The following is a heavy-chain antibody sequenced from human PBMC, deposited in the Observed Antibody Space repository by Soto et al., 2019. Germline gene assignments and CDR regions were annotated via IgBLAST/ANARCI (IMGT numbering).Heavy chain of an antibody. D-gene: IGHD3-10*01. CDR3: ARVLGVRSYRERYYFDY. Sequence: GSLRLSCAPSGFTFGTYAMHWVRQAPGKGLEWVAVISYDGRNKYYADSVKGRFTISRDNSKNTLYLQMNSLRAEDTAVYYCARVLGVRSYRERYYFDYRGQGTLGTVSS. CDR1: GFTFGTYA. CDR2: ISYDGRNK. V-gene: IGHV3-30*04. J-gene: IGHJ4*02.